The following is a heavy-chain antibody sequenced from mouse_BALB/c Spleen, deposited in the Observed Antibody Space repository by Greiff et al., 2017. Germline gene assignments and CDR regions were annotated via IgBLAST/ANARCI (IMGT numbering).Heavy chain of an antibody. CDR3: ARSPDYYCSSYGDWYFDV. CDR2: INPSTGYT. CDR1: GYTFTSYW. J-gene: IGHJ1*01. Sequence: QVHVKQSGAELAKPGASVKMSCKASGYTFTSYWMHWVKQRPGQGLEWIGYINPSTGYTEYNQKFKDKATLTADKSSSTAYMQLSSLTSEDSAVYYCARSPDYYCSSYGDWYFDVWGAGTTVTVSS. D-gene: IGHD1-1*01. V-gene: IGHV1-7*01.